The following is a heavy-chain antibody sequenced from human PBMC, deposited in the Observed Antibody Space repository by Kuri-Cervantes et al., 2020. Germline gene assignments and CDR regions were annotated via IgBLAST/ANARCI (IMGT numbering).Heavy chain of an antibody. J-gene: IGHJ5*02. D-gene: IGHD3-10*01. CDR1: GYAFIDHG. CDR3: ARVGRLGQARGGSWFDP. CDR2: ISIYNGHT. V-gene: IGHV1-18*01. Sequence: ASVKVSCKASGYAFIDHGITWVRQAPGQGLEWMGWISIYNGHTNYAQKFQDRVTMTTDTSTSTAYMELTSLTSDDTAVYYCARVGRLGQARGGSWFDPWGQGTLVTVSS.